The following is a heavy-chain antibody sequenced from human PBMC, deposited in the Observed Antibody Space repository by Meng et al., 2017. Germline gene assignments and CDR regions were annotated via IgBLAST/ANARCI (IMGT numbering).Heavy chain of an antibody. CDR3: ARGSFSSGYYSPLDWYFDL. Sequence: GESLKISCTASGFSLSIYGMHWVRQAPGKGLEWVAMISHDGNAKHYVDSVMGRFTISRDNSKNTLYLQMNSLRAEDTAVYYCARGSFSSGYYSPLDWYFDLWGRGTLVTVSS. CDR2: ISHDGNAK. J-gene: IGHJ2*01. D-gene: IGHD3-3*01. CDR1: GFSLSIYG. V-gene: IGHV3-30*19.